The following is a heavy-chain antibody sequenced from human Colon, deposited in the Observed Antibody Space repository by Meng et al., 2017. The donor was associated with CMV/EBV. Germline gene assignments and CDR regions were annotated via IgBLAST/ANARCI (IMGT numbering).Heavy chain of an antibody. V-gene: IGHV1-2*02. CDR3: VRSSGWSLFDY. CDR1: GYTFSDYY. D-gene: IGHD6-19*01. J-gene: IGHJ4*02. CDR2: IRSDGSAT. Sequence: VQLMRSGAGVKEPGASVKASCKTSGYTFSDYYMHWVPQAPGQGLEWMGWIRSDGSATNYAQKFRGRVTMTRDASVSTAYMELSGLTSDDTAVYFCVRSSGWSLFDYWGPGALVTVSS.